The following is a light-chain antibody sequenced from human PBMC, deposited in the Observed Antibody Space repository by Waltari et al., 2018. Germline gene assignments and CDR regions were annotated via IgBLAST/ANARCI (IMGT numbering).Light chain of an antibody. Sequence: AIQLTQSPSSLSASVGDRVTITCRASQGISSALAWYQQKQGKAPKLLCYDASSFESGVPSRFSGSGSWTDFTLTISSLQPKDFATYYCQQFNNSLTFGGGTKVEIK. CDR1: QGISSA. CDR3: QQFNNSLT. CDR2: DAS. V-gene: IGKV1D-13*01. J-gene: IGKJ4*01.